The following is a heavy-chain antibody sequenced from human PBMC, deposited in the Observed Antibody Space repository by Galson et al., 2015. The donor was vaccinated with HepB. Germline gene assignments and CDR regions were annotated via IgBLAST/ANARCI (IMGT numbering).Heavy chain of an antibody. CDR3: ATREATVTQGAFDI. CDR2: ISGSGNNT. V-gene: IGHV3-23*01. J-gene: IGHJ3*02. D-gene: IGHD4-17*01. CDR1: GFTFSNYA. Sequence: SLRLSCAASGFTFSNYAMSWVRQAPGKGLEWVSAISGSGNNTFHADSVKGRFTISRNNSKKTLYLQMNSLRAEDTAVYYCATREATVTQGAFDIWGQGTVVTVSS.